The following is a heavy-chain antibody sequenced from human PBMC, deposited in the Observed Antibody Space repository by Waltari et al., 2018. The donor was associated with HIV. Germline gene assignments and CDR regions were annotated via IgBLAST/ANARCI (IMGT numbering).Heavy chain of an antibody. CDR3: ARGGCSGRTCYSKSFDL. CDR1: GGGFSSYT. Sequence: QVQLVQSGAEMKMPESSVKVSCKASGGGFSSYTISWVGQAPGQGLAWLVGIIPKFGATNYAQKFQGRVTISADESTSTVYLELTSLRPDDTAVFYCARGGCSGRTCYSKSFDLWGQGTRVTVSS. CDR2: IIPKFGAT. V-gene: IGHV1-69*01. J-gene: IGHJ3*01. D-gene: IGHD2-15*01.